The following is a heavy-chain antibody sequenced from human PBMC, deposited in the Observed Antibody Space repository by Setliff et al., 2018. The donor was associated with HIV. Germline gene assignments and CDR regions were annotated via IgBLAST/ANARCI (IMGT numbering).Heavy chain of an antibody. D-gene: IGHD5-18*01. CDR2: IPYNGIT. CDR3: ARGWGYSYALN. Sequence: SETLSLTCTVSGGSISSGSHYWSWIRQPAGKGLEWVGYIPYNGITTYNPSPKSRVTISVDTSKNQFSLKLTSVTAADTAVYYCARGWGYSYALNWGQGTLVTVSS. V-gene: IGHV4-61*10. CDR1: GGSISSGSHY. J-gene: IGHJ1*01.